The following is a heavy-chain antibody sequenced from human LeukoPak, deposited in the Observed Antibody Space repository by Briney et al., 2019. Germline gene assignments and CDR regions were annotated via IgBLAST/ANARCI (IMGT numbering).Heavy chain of an antibody. V-gene: IGHV1-18*01. J-gene: IGHJ4*02. CDR3: ARDLSPMVRGVISDY. D-gene: IGHD3-10*01. Sequence: GASVKVSCKASGYTFTSYGISWVQPAPGQGLEGMEWISAYNGNTNYAQKLQGRVTITTDTSTITAYMELRSLRSDDSAVYYCARDLSPMVRGVISDYWGQGTLVTVSS. CDR2: ISAYNGNT. CDR1: GYTFTSYG.